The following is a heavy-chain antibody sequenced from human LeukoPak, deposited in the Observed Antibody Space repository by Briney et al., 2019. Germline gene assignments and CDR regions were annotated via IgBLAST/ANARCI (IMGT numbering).Heavy chain of an antibody. Sequence: GGSLRLSCAASGFSFSNHGMHWVRQAPGKRLEWVAVIWDDGNNKRYANSVNGRFTISRDNSEDTLYLQMNGLTAEDTAMYYCARDSYQDYYGRFDPWGQGTLVIVSS. CDR3: ARDSYQDYYGRFDP. CDR1: GFSFSNHG. V-gene: IGHV3-33*01. J-gene: IGHJ5*02. D-gene: IGHD3-10*01. CDR2: IWDDGNNK.